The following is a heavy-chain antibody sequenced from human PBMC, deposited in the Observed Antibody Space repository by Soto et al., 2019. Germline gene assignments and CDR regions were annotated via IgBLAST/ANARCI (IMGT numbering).Heavy chain of an antibody. V-gene: IGHV3-23*01. CDR1: GFTFSTSA. Sequence: GSLRLSCAASGFTFSTSAMTWVRRAPGKGLEWVSAISGSGSDTYYANSVRGRFTISRDNSKNMLFLLMNSLRAEDTAVYLCAKEEPDNLVIFLPYWGQGALVTVSS. CDR2: ISGSGSDT. J-gene: IGHJ4*02. D-gene: IGHD2-21*01. CDR3: AKEEPDNLVIFLPY.